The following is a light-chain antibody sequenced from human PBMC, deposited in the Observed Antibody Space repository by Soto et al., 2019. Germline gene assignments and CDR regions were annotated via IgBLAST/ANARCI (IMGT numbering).Light chain of an antibody. V-gene: IGLV2-14*03. CDR2: DVS. CDR1: SSDVAEYKY. CDR3: SAYTTSIALYV. J-gene: IGLJ1*01. Sequence: QSVLTQPASVSGSPGQSITISCTETSSDVAEYKYVSWYQQHPGRAPKLIIYDVSNRPSGVSNRFSGSKSGSTASLTISGRQAEDEADYYCSAYTTSIALYVFGAGTKVTVL.